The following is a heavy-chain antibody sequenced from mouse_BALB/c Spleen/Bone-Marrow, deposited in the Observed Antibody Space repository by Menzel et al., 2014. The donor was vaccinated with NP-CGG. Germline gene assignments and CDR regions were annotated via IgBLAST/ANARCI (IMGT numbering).Heavy chain of an antibody. V-gene: IGHV2-9*02. D-gene: IGHD1-1*01. CDR2: IWAGGST. CDR1: GFSLTSYG. Sequence: VQLQQSGPGLVAPSQSLSITRTVSGFSLTSYGVHWVRQPPGKGLEWLGVIWAGGSTNYNSALMSRLSISKDNSKSQVFLKMNSLQTDDTAMYYCAREGGYYYGSRVAWFAYWGQGTLVTVSA. CDR3: AREGGYYYGSRVAWFAY. J-gene: IGHJ3*01.